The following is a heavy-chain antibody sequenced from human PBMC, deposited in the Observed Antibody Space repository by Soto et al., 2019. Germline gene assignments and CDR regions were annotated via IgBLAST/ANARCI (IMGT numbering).Heavy chain of an antibody. J-gene: IGHJ4*02. Sequence: QVQLVESGGGLVKPGGSLRLSCAVSGFTFSDYYMTWIRQAPGKGLEWVSYISSSTSHTNYADSVKGRFTISRDNAKNLLFPQMNRLGAEDTAGYYCARGRGAAAYFFDFWGQGTLVTVSS. D-gene: IGHD2-2*01. CDR1: GFTFSDYY. V-gene: IGHV3-11*05. CDR2: ISSSTSHT. CDR3: ARGRGAAAYFFDF.